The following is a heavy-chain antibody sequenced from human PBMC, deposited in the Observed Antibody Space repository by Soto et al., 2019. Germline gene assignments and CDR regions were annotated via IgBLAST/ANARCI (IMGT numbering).Heavy chain of an antibody. CDR1: GRSISSSNW. CDR3: ARLVKMIRGGLDY. J-gene: IGHJ4*02. D-gene: IGHD3-16*01. Sequence: PSETRSLTCAVSGRSISSSNWWSWIRQPPGKVLEWIGEISHSGSTNYNQSFKSRVTISIDKSNNHFSLNLSTVSAADTAVYYCARLVKMIRGGLDYWGQGTLVTVSS. V-gene: IGHV4-4*02. CDR2: ISHSGST.